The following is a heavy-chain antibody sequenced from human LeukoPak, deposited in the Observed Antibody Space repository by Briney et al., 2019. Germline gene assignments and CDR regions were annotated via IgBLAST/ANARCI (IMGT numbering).Heavy chain of an antibody. D-gene: IGHD3-16*01. CDR2: INHSGST. CDR3: ARTYGFWGSNWFDP. Sequence: SETLSLTCAVSGYSISSGYYWSWIRQPPGKGLEWIGEINHSGSTNYNPSLKSRVTISVDTSKNQFSLKLSSVTAADTAVYYCARTYGFWGSNWFDPWGQGTLVTVSS. V-gene: IGHV4-34*01. J-gene: IGHJ5*02. CDR1: GYSISSGYY.